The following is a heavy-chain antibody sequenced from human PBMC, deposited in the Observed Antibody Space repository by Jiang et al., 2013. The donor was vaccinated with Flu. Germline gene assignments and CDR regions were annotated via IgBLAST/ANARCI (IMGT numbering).Heavy chain of an antibody. D-gene: IGHD5-18*01. Sequence: QLLESGGGVVQPGRSLRLSCAVSRFPFGTYGMHWARQAPGKGLEWVAVISFDGGSEYYSDSVKGRFTISRDNSESTLYLQMTRLRVEDTAVYYCATDRGDSYGGGISYWGLGTRVT. V-gene: IGHV3-30*03. CDR1: RFPFGTYG. CDR3: ATDRGDSYGGGISY. CDR2: ISFDGGSE. J-gene: IGHJ4*02.